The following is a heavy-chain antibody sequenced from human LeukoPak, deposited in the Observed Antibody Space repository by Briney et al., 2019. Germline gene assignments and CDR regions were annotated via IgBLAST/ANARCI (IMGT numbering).Heavy chain of an antibody. J-gene: IGHJ1*01. CDR1: GFTFDDYA. Sequence: GRSLRLSCAASGFTFDDYAMHWVRQAPGKGLEWVSGISWNSGSIGYADSVKGRFTISRDNAKNSLYLQMNSLRAEDMALYYCAKAAAGTQYFQHWGQGTLVTVSS. CDR2: ISWNSGSI. D-gene: IGHD6-13*01. V-gene: IGHV3-9*03. CDR3: AKAAAGTQYFQH.